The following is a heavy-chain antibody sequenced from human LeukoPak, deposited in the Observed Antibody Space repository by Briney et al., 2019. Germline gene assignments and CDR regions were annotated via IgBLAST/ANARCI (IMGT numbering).Heavy chain of an antibody. Sequence: GASVTVSCKASGGTFSSYAISWVRQAPGQGLEWMGGIIPIFGTANYAQKFQGRVTITADESTSTAYMELSSLRSEDTAVYYCAREKGSNYYYYMDVWGKGTTVTISS. D-gene: IGHD2-2*01. CDR3: AREKGSNYYYYMDV. CDR1: GGTFSSYA. V-gene: IGHV1-69*13. J-gene: IGHJ6*03. CDR2: IIPIFGTA.